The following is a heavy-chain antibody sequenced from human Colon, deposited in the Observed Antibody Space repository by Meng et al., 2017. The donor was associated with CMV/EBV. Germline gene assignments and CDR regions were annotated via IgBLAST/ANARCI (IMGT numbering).Heavy chain of an antibody. J-gene: IGHJ4*02. Sequence: SCAASGFTVSSNYMSWVRQAPGKGLEWVSVIYSGGSTYYADSVKGRFTISRDNSKNTLYLQMNSLRAEDTAVYYCASSVTGRYWGQGTLVTVSS. D-gene: IGHD3-10*01. CDR3: ASSVTGRY. CDR1: GFTVSSNY. V-gene: IGHV3-66*02. CDR2: IYSGGST.